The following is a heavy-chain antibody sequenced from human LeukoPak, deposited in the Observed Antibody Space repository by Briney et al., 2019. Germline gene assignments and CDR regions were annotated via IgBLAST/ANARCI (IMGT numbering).Heavy chain of an antibody. CDR1: GYTFTSYA. Sequence: GASVKVSCKASGYTFTSYAMHWVRQAPGQGLEWMGIINPSGGSTSYAQKFQGRVTMTRDTSTSTVYMELSSLRSEDTAVYYCASVYCSSTSCFAIDAFDIWGQGTMVTVSS. CDR3: ASVYCSSTSCFAIDAFDI. D-gene: IGHD2-2*01. CDR2: INPSGGST. J-gene: IGHJ3*02. V-gene: IGHV1-46*01.